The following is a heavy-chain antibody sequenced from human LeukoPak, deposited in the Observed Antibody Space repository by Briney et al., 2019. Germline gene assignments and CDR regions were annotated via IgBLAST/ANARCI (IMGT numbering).Heavy chain of an antibody. CDR1: GFTFSSYS. Sequence: GGSLRLSCAASGFTFSSYSMNWVRQAPGKGLEWVSYISTSSSYIYYADSVKGRFTISRDNAKNSLYLQMNSLRAEDTAVYYCARKGVMGDYYFYMDVWGKGTTVTVSS. V-gene: IGHV3-21*05. CDR2: ISTSSSYI. J-gene: IGHJ6*03. CDR3: ARKGVMGDYYFYMDV. D-gene: IGHD1-26*01.